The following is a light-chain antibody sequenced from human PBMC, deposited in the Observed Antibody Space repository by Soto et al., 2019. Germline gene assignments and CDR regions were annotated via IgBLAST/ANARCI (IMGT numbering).Light chain of an antibody. CDR3: CSYAGHAWV. CDR2: DVS. Sequence: QSALTQPRSVSGSPGQSVTISCTGTSSDVGDYNHVSWYQQHPGKGPKLMIYDVSKRPSGVPDRFSGSKSGNAASRTISGLQAEDETDYYCCSYAGHAWVFGGVTKLSVL. J-gene: IGLJ3*02. CDR1: SSDVGDYNH. V-gene: IGLV2-11*01.